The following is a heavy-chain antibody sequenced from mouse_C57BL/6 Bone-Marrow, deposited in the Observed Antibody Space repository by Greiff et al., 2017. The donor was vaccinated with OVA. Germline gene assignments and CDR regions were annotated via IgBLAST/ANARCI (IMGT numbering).Heavy chain of an antibody. J-gene: IGHJ4*01. CDR3: ARWVYDGYYGYAMDY. D-gene: IGHD2-3*01. Sequence: VQLQQSGPVLVKPGASVKMSCKASGYTFTDYYMNWVKQSHGKSLEWIGVINPYNGGTSYNQKFKGKATLTVDKSSSTAYMELNSLTSEDSAVYYCARWVYDGYYGYAMDYWGQGTSVTVSS. CDR2: INPYNGGT. CDR1: GYTFTDYY. V-gene: IGHV1-19*01.